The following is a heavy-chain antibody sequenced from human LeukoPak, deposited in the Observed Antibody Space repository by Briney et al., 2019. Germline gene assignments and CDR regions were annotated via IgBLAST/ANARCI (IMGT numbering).Heavy chain of an antibody. CDR2: INQVGSEK. CDR1: GFTFNSYW. CDR3: ARHIKAAGFPMDDAFDI. Sequence: GGSLRLSCAASGFTFNSYWMTWVRQAPGKGLEWVANINQVGSEKYYVDSVKGRFTISRDNSKNTLYLQMNSLRAEDTAVYYCARHIKAAGFPMDDAFDIWGQGTMVTVSS. D-gene: IGHD6-13*01. V-gene: IGHV3-7*03. J-gene: IGHJ3*02.